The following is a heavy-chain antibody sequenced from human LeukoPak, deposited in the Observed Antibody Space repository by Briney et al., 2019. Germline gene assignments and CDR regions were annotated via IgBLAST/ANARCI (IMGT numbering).Heavy chain of an antibody. CDR3: ARDLRREDTAMVRVYFDL. V-gene: IGHV1-2*02. Sequence: GASVKVSCKASGYTFTGYHIHWVRQAPGQGLEWMGWINPNSGGTNYAQKFQGRVTMTKDTSISTAYMELSRLRSDDTAVYYCARDLRREDTAMVRVYFDLWGRGTLVTVSS. D-gene: IGHD5-18*01. CDR2: INPNSGGT. CDR1: GYTFTGYH. J-gene: IGHJ2*01.